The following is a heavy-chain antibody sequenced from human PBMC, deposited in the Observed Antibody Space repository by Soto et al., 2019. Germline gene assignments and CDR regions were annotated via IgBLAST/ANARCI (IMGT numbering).Heavy chain of an antibody. V-gene: IGHV4-59*01. CDR2: IFSTGSA. CDR1: GGSFGGDS. Sequence: QVQLQESGPGLVKPSETLSLTCSVSGGSFGGDSWNWIRQSPGKGLEWIAYIFSTGSANYNPSLESRVTISLDTSRNHCSLRLTSVTAADTAVYFCARGPYTNTCFVYDIWGQGTMVTVSS. J-gene: IGHJ3*02. CDR3: ARGPYTNTCFVYDI. D-gene: IGHD3-16*01.